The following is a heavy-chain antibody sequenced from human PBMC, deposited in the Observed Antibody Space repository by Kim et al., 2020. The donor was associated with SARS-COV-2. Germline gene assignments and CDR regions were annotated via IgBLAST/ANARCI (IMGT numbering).Heavy chain of an antibody. D-gene: IGHD3-10*01. CDR3: ARDPFRGSLDY. CDR1: GFTFSNSW. CDR2: INEPGSDT. Sequence: GGSLRLSCAVSGFTFSNSWMSWVRQVPGKGLEWVANINEPGSDTYYVDSLEGRFIISRDTAKHSLSLQLNSLRVEAPSVSFFARDPFRGSLDYWGPLPLV. V-gene: IGHV3-7*01. J-gene: IGHJ4*02.